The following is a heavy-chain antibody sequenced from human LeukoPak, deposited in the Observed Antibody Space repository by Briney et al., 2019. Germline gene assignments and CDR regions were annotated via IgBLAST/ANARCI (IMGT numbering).Heavy chain of an antibody. CDR1: GYTFTGNY. V-gene: IGHV1-18*04. Sequence: ASVKVSCKASGYTFTGNYMHWVRQAPGQGLEWMGWISAYNGNTNYAQKLQGRVTMTTDTSTSTAYMELRSLRSDDTAVYYCARDIRGSSSWYVRRGTDAFDIWGQGTMVTVSS. CDR3: ARDIRGSSSWYVRRGTDAFDI. D-gene: IGHD6-13*01. CDR2: ISAYNGNT. J-gene: IGHJ3*02.